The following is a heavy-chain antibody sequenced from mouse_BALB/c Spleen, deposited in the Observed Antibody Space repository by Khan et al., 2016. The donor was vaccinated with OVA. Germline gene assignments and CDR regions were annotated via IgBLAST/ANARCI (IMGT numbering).Heavy chain of an antibody. CDR2: IYPGDGNT. CDR3: ARSGYDFFAY. J-gene: IGHJ3*01. D-gene: IGHD2-14*01. CDR1: GYAFTNYW. V-gene: IGHV1-80*01. Sequence: QVQLQQSGPGLVRPSPSMKISCKVSGYAFTNYWMNWVKLGPGQGLVWIGQIYPGDGNTNYNGKFKNKATLTADTSSSTAYMQLSSLTSEDSAVYFCARSGYDFFAYWGQGTLVTVSA.